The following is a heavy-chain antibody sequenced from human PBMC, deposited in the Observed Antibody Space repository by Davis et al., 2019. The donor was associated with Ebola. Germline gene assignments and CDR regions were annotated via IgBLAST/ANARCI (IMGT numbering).Heavy chain of an antibody. Sequence: PGGSLRLSCAASGFTFDDYAMHWVRQAPGKGLEWVSGISWNSGSIGYADSVKGRFTISRDNAKNSLYLQMNSLRAEDTAVYYCAKDLVVPYWGQGTLVTVSS. CDR1: GFTFDDYA. CDR3: AKDLVVPY. CDR2: ISWNSGSI. D-gene: IGHD2-2*01. J-gene: IGHJ4*02. V-gene: IGHV3-9*01.